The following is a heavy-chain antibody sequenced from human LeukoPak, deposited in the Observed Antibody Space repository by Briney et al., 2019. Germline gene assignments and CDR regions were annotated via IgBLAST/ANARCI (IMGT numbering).Heavy chain of an antibody. CDR1: GGSISSYY. CDR2: IYYSGST. J-gene: IGHJ5*02. V-gene: IGHV4-59*01. Sequence: SETLSLTCTVSGGSISSYYWSWIRQPPGKGLEWIGYIYYSGSTNYNPSLKSRVTISVDTSKNQFSLKLSSVTAADTAVYYCARVNRRYNWFDPWGQGTLVTVSS. CDR3: ARVNRRYNWFDP.